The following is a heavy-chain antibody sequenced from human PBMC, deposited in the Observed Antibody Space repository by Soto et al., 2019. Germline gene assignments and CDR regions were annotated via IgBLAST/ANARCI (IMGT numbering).Heavy chain of an antibody. J-gene: IGHJ4*02. Sequence: QVQLVQSGAEEKKPGASVKVSCKASGYTFTAYAMHWVRQAPGQRLEWMGWINAGNGNTKYSQKFQGRVTITRDTAASTAYLELSSLRSEATALYSCASAVAVPADFDFWGQGTLVTVSS. CDR1: GYTFTAYA. CDR3: ASAVAVPADFDF. D-gene: IGHD6-19*01. V-gene: IGHV1-3*05. CDR2: INAGNGNT.